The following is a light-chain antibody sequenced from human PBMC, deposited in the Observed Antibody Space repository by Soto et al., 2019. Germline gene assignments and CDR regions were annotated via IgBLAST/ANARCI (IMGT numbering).Light chain of an antibody. J-gene: IGLJ3*02. CDR1: SSDVGGYNY. V-gene: IGLV2-11*01. CDR2: DVS. CDR3: SSYTSTNTWV. Sequence: QSALTQPRSVSGSPGQSVTISCTGTSSDVGGYNYVSWYQQHPGKAPKVMIYDVSERPSGVPDRFSGSKSGNTASLTISGLQAEDEADYYCSSYTSTNTWVFGGGTKLTVL.